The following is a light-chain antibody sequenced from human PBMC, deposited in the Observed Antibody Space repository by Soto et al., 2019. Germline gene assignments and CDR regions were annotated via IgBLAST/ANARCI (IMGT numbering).Light chain of an antibody. CDR1: SSDVGGYNY. CDR2: EVN. J-gene: IGLJ2*01. Sequence: QSVLTQTPSASGSPGQSVTISCTGTSSDVGGYNYVSWYQQHPGKAPKLIIYEVNEWPSGVPDRFSGPKSGNTASLTVSGLQTEDEADYYCSSFAGSNRVVFGGGTKLTVL. CDR3: SSFAGSNRVV. V-gene: IGLV2-8*01.